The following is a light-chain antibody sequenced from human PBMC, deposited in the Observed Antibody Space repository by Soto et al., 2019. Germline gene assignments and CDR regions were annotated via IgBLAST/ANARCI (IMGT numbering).Light chain of an antibody. J-gene: IGLJ3*02. CDR2: EVS. CDR3: SSYTGSSTLV. CDR1: SSDVGGYNY. V-gene: IGLV2-14*01. Sequence: QSALTQPDSVSGSPGQSITISCTGTSSDVGGYNYVSWYQQHPGKAPKLMIYEVSNRPSGVSNRFAGSKSGNTASLTSSGLQSDDEADYYCSSYTGSSTLVFGGGTQLTVL.